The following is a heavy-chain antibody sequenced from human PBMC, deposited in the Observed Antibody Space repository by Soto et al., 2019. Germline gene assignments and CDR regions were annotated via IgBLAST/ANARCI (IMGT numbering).Heavy chain of an antibody. J-gene: IGHJ4*01. Sequence: GGSLRLSCAASGFTFNNYWMHWVRQVPGKGLVWVSSIKKDGTRTSYADSVKGRFTISRDNAKNTLYLQMNSLRAEDTALYYCARDLRSHFDYWGRGTLVTVSS. CDR3: ARDLRSHFDY. V-gene: IGHV3-74*01. CDR2: IKKDGTRT. CDR1: GFTFNNYW.